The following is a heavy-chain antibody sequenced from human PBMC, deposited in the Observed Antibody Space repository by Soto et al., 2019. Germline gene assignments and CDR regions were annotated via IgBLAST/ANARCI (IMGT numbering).Heavy chain of an antibody. Sequence: SETLSLTCTVSGDSISTNSYSWGWIRQPPGQGLEWIGLFYYSGSTHYNPSLKSRLTVSVDTSKNQFSLKVSSVTAADTAVYYCARAYGGSLDYWGQGTLVTVSS. D-gene: IGHD4-17*01. J-gene: IGHJ4*02. CDR1: GDSISTNSYS. CDR3: ARAYGGSLDY. V-gene: IGHV4-39*07. CDR2: FYYSGST.